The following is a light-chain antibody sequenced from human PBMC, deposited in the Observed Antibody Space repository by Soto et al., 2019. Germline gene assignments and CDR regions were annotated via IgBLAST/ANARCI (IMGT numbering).Light chain of an antibody. J-gene: IGLJ2*01. CDR1: SSDVGSYNL. Sequence: QSALTQPASVSGSPGQSITISGTGTSSDVGSYNLVSWYQQHPGKAPKLMIYEGSKRPSGVSDRFSGSKSGNTASLTISGLQAEDETDYYCCSYATGSTLVFGGGTKLTVL. CDR3: CSYATGSTLV. CDR2: EGS. V-gene: IGLV2-23*01.